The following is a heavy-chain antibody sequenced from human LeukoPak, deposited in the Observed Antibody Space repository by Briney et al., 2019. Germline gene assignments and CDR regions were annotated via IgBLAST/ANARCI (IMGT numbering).Heavy chain of an antibody. Sequence: GGSLTLSCAASGFTVSSNYMSWVRQPPGKGLEWVSDIYSGGSTLYEESVKGSFTTSRDQSKNTLYTQMNSLRVEDRAVYYCARDSDNVGGSYRSYRFYYWGQGKLVTVSS. D-gene: IGHD3-16*02. J-gene: IGHJ4*02. CDR1: GFTVSSNY. CDR3: ARDSDNVGGSYRSYRFYY. CDR2: IYSGGST. V-gene: IGHV3-66*01.